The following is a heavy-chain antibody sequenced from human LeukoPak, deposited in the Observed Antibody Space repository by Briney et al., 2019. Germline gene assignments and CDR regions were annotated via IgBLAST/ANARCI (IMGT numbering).Heavy chain of an antibody. D-gene: IGHD1-26*01. CDR2: ISGSGGST. J-gene: IGHJ4*01. Sequence: GGSLRLSRAASGFTFTTYAMSWVRQAPGKGLEWVSAISGSGGSTYYAHSVKGRFTISRDNSKNTLFLQMNGLRAEDTAVYYCAKQSYSSDFDYGGQGTLVTVSS. V-gene: IGHV3-23*01. CDR3: AKQSYSSDFDY. CDR1: GFTFTTYA.